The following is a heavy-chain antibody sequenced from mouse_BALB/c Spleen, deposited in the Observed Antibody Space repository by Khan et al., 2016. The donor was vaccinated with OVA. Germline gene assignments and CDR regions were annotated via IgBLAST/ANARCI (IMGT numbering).Heavy chain of an antibody. Sequence: QVQLQQSGAELARPGASVKLSCKASGYIFTDYNINWMRQRTGQGLEWIGEIYPGSANTYYNERFKGKATLTVDKSSSTAYMHLSSLTSEDSAVYFCTREWAAWFPYWGQGTLVTVSA. J-gene: IGHJ3*01. CDR1: GYIFTDYN. CDR3: TREWAAWFPY. CDR2: IYPGSANT. V-gene: IGHV1-77*01.